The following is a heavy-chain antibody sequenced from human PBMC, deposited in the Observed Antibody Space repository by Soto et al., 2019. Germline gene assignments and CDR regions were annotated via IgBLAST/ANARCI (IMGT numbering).Heavy chain of an antibody. CDR3: ARLVNSSGWYYYYYYYGMDV. J-gene: IGHJ6*02. D-gene: IGHD6-19*01. V-gene: IGHV4-39*01. CDR1: GGSISSYY. Sequence: PSETLSLTCTVSGGSISSYYWGWIRQPPGKGLEWIGSIYYSGSTYYNPSLKSRVTISVDTSKNQFSLKLSSVTAADTAVYYCARLVNSSGWYYYYYYYGMDVWGQGTTVTVSS. CDR2: IYYSGST.